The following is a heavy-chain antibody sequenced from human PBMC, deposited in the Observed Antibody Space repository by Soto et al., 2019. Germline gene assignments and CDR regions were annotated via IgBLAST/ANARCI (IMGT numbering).Heavy chain of an antibody. V-gene: IGHV1-18*01. CDR2: ISAYNGNT. Sequence: GASVKVSCKASGYTFTSYGISWVRQAPGQGLEWMGWISAYNGNTNYAQKLQGRVTMTTDTSTSTAYMELRSLRSDDTAVYYCARFVPLYDILTGYWSGMDVWGQGTTVTVSS. J-gene: IGHJ6*02. CDR3: ARFVPLYDILTGYWSGMDV. CDR1: GYTFTSYG. D-gene: IGHD3-9*01.